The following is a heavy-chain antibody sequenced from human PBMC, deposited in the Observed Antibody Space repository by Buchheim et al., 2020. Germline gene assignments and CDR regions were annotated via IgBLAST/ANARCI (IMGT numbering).Heavy chain of an antibody. V-gene: IGHV1-2*04. CDR2: INPNSGGT. Sequence: QVQLVQSGAEVKKPGASVKVSCKASGYTFTGYYMHWVRQAPGQGLEWMEWINPNSGGTNYAQKFQGWFTMTRDTSISTAYMELSRLRSDDTAVYYCARDRPELNYYYGMDVWGQGTT. D-gene: IGHD1-14*01. CDR3: ARDRPELNYYYGMDV. J-gene: IGHJ6*02. CDR1: GYTFTGYY.